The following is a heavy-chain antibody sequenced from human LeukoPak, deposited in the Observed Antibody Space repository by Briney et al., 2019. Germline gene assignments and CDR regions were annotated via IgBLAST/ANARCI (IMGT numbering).Heavy chain of an antibody. CDR2: IYTSGST. Sequence: SETLSLTCTVPGGSISSYYWSWIRQPAGKGLEWIGRIYTSGSTNYNPSLKSRVTMSVDTSKNQFPLKLSSVTAADTAVYYCARQDYTNLFDYWGQGTLVTVSS. CDR1: GGSISSYY. J-gene: IGHJ4*02. V-gene: IGHV4-4*07. CDR3: ARQDYTNLFDY. D-gene: IGHD4-11*01.